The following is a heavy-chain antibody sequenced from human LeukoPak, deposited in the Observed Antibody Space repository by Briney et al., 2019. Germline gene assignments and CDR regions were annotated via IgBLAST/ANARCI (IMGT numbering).Heavy chain of an antibody. V-gene: IGHV4-39*01. CDR1: GGSISSSSYY. D-gene: IGHD2-15*01. CDR2: IYYSGST. CDR3: ARQGRGRVDPIVVVAASWFDP. J-gene: IGHJ5*02. Sequence: PSETLSLTCTVSGGSISSSSYYWGWIRQPPGKGLEWIGSIYYSGSTYYNPSLKSRVTISVDTSKNQFSLKLSSVTAADTAVYYCARQGRGRVDPIVVVAASWFDPWGQGTLVTVSS.